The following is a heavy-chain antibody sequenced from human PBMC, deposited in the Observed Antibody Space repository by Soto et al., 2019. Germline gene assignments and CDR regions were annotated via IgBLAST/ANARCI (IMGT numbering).Heavy chain of an antibody. Sequence: EVQLLESGGGLVQPGGSLTLSCATSGFTFSSYAMVWVRQAAEKGLEWVASISNNGDTAYYADSVKGRFTISRGNSENILYLQMNGLRADDTALYFCAKSRVFIGAIVTLLDSWGQGTQVTVSS. CDR3: AKSRVFIGAIVTLLDS. J-gene: IGHJ4*02. CDR2: ISNNGDTA. D-gene: IGHD3-16*02. V-gene: IGHV3-23*01. CDR1: GFTFSSYA.